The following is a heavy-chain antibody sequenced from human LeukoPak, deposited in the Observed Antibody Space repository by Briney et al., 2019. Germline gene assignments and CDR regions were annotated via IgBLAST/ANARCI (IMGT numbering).Heavy chain of an antibody. CDR1: GGSFSGYY. CDR2: INHSGST. Sequence: SETLSLTCAVYGGSFSGYYWSWIRQPPGKGLEWIGEINHSGSTNYNPSLKSRVTISVDTSKNQFSLKLSSVTAADTAVYYCARTRSGWYPPYFDYWGQGTLVTVSS. J-gene: IGHJ4*02. V-gene: IGHV4-34*01. CDR3: ARTRSGWYPPYFDY. D-gene: IGHD6-19*01.